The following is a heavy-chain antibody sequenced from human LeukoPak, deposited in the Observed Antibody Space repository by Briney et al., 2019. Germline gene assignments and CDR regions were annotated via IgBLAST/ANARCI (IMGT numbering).Heavy chain of an antibody. CDR1: GFTFSSYT. CDR3: VREVAATLFDY. Sequence: PGGSLRLSCAASGFTFSSYTMNWVRQAPGKGLEWVAAISSSSRDIFYADSVKGRFSISRDNTHNSLSLRMNSLGAEDTAVYYCVREVAATLFDYWGQGTLVTVSS. J-gene: IGHJ4*02. V-gene: IGHV3-21*01. CDR2: ISSSSRDI. D-gene: IGHD1-26*01.